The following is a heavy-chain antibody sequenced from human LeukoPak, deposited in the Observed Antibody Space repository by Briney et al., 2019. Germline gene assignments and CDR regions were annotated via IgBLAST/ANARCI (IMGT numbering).Heavy chain of an antibody. CDR2: INWNGGST. D-gene: IGHD3-22*01. J-gene: IGHJ6*03. Sequence: GGSLRLSCAASGFTFDDYGMSWVRQVPGKGLEWVSGINWNGGSTGYADSVKGRFTISRDNAKNSLYLQMNSLRAEDTALYHCARVTDKNYYDSSGSMALGYYYYYMDVWGKGTTVTISS. V-gene: IGHV3-20*01. CDR1: GFTFDDYG. CDR3: ARVTDKNYYDSSGSMALGYYYYYMDV.